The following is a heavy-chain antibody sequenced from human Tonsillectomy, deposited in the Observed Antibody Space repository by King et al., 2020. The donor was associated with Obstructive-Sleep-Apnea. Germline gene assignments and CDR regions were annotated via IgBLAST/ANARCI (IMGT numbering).Heavy chain of an antibody. V-gene: IGHV3-74*01. Sequence: VQLVESGGGLVQPGGSLRLSCAASGFTLSSYWMHWVRQAPGKGLVWVSRINSDGSTTNYADSVKGRFTNSTDNANNTLYLQMNSLRAADTAVYYCARAMRGSFDYWGRGTLVTVPS. CDR2: INSDGSTT. J-gene: IGHJ4*02. CDR1: GFTLSSYW. CDR3: ARAMRGSFDY. D-gene: IGHD3-22*01.